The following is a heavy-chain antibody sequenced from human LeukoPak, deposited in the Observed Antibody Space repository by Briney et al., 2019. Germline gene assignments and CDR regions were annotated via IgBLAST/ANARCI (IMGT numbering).Heavy chain of an antibody. CDR2: IRPYNGDT. Sequence: ASVKVSCKASGYTLTSYGINWVRQAPGQGLGWRGWIRPYNGDTNYAQRFQDRVTITTDISTSTAYMELRSLRSGDTAVYYCARDLCSTTSCQGWFDPWGQGTLVTVSS. J-gene: IGHJ5*02. CDR3: ARDLCSTTSCQGWFDP. D-gene: IGHD2-2*01. CDR1: GYTLTSYG. V-gene: IGHV1-18*01.